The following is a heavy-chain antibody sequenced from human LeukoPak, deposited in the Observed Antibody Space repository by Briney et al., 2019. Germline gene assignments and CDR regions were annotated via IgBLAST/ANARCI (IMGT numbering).Heavy chain of an antibody. D-gene: IGHD3-22*01. CDR1: GGSISSSSYY. V-gene: IGHV4-39*01. J-gene: IGHJ4*02. CDR3: ALYDSSGYYNFDY. Sequence: SETLSLTCTVSGGSISSSSYYWGWIRQPPGKGLEWIGSIYYSGSTYYNPSLKSRVTISVDTSKNQFSLKLSSVTAADTAVYYCALYDSSGYYNFDYWAREPWSPSPQ. CDR2: IYYSGST.